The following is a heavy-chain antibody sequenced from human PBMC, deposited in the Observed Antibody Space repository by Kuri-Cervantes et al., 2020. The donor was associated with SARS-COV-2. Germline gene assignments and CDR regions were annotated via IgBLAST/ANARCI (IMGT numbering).Heavy chain of an antibody. CDR2: ISYDGSNK. Sequence: GGSLRLSCAASGFTFSSYGMHWVRQAPGKGLEWVAVISYDGSNKYYADSVKGRFTISRDNSKNTLYLQMNSLRAEDTAVYYCARVPGYDFWSGYNRFGYYGMDVWGRGTTVTSP. CDR3: ARVPGYDFWSGYNRFGYYGMDV. D-gene: IGHD3-3*01. V-gene: IGHV3-30*03. CDR1: GFTFSSYG. J-gene: IGHJ6*02.